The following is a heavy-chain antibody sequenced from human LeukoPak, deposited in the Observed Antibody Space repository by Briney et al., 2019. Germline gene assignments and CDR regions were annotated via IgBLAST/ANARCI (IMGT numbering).Heavy chain of an antibody. CDR1: GFTFSSYA. CDR2: ISYDGSNK. V-gene: IGHV3-30*04. CDR3: ARSTDDSSGPLGY. Sequence: GRSLRLSCAASGFTFSSYAMHWVRQAPGKGLEWVAVISYDGSNKYYADSVKGRFTISRDNSKNTLYLQMNSLRAEDTAVYYCARSTDDSSGPLGYWGQGTLVTVSS. D-gene: IGHD3-22*01. J-gene: IGHJ4*02.